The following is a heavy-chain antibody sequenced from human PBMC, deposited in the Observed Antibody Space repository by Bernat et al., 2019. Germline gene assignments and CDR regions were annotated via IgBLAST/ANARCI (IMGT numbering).Heavy chain of an antibody. CDR3: ARVHYYDSSGYSDDY. V-gene: IGHV1-18*01. CDR1: GYTFTSYG. D-gene: IGHD3-22*01. Sequence: QVQLVQSGAEVKKPGASVKVSCKASGYTFTSYGISWGRQAPGQGLEWMGWISAYNGNTNYAQKLQGRVTMTTDKSTSTAYMELRSLRSDDTAVYYCARVHYYDSSGYSDDYWGQGTLVTVSS. J-gene: IGHJ4*02. CDR2: ISAYNGNT.